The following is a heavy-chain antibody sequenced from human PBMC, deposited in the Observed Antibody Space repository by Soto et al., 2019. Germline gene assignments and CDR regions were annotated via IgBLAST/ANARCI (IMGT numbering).Heavy chain of an antibody. CDR2: VYSTGST. V-gene: IGHV4-39*01. J-gene: IGHJ4*02. CDR3: ARSHYTYGLLIDY. D-gene: IGHD2-8*01. Sequence: PSETLSLTCSFSGYSITTNVYYLGWIRQPPGKGLQWIGNVYSTGSTFSHPSLTSRVFISVDTSKNKFSLRLTSVTAADTAVYYCARSHYTYGLLIDYWGPGIMVTVSS. CDR1: GYSITTNVYY.